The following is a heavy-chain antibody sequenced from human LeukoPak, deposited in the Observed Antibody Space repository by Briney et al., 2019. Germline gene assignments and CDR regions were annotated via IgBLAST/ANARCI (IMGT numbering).Heavy chain of an antibody. D-gene: IGHD3-3*01. V-gene: IGHV3-48*01. CDR1: GFTFSSYS. CDR2: ISSSSSTI. Sequence: GGSLRLSCAASGFTFSSYSMNWVRQAPGKGLEWVSYISSSSSTIYYADSVKGRFTISRDNAKNSLYLQMNSLRGEDTAVYYCARGSSPPYYDFWSGYYSRYYYYYGMDVWGQGTTVTVSS. CDR3: ARGSSPPYYDFWSGYYSRYYYYYGMDV. J-gene: IGHJ6*02.